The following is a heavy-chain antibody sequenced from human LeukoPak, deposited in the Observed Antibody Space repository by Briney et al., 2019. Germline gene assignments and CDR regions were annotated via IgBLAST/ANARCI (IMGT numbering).Heavy chain of an antibody. J-gene: IGHJ6*03. CDR1: GGSFSGYY. D-gene: IGHD6-13*01. Sequence: PSETLSLTCAVYGGSFSGYYWSWIRQPPGKGLEWIGEINHSGSTNYNPSLKSRVTISVDTSKNQFSLKLSSVTAADTAVYYCARGGPYSSSWNYYYYYYMDVWGKGTTVTVSS. CDR2: INHSGST. CDR3: ARGGPYSSSWNYYYYYYMDV. V-gene: IGHV4-34*01.